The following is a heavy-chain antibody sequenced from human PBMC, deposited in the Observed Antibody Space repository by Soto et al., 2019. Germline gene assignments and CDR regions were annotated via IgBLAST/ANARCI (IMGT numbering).Heavy chain of an antibody. J-gene: IGHJ4*02. CDR1: GFTFIDYY. CDR2: ISSSGSTI. CDR3: ARDGYSGHGYYFDY. Sequence: GGSLRLSCASSGFTFIDYYMRWIRQAPGKGLEWVSYISSSGSTIYYADSVKGRFTISRDNAKNSLYLQMNSLRAEDTAVYYCARDGYSGHGYYFDYWGQGTLVTVSS. D-gene: IGHD5-12*01. V-gene: IGHV3-11*01.